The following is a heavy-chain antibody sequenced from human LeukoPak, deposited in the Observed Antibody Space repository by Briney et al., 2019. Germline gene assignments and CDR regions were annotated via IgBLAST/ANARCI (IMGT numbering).Heavy chain of an antibody. CDR3: ARDQDYYGSGSHYDAFDI. V-gene: IGHV3-7*01. J-gene: IGHJ3*02. CDR2: IKHDGSEN. CDR1: GFSFSSYW. D-gene: IGHD3-10*01. Sequence: GGSLRLSCAASGFSFSSYWMTWVRQAPGKGLEWVATIKHDGSENYYVDSVRGRFTISRDNAKNSLFLQVNSLRAEDTAMYYCARDQDYYGSGSHYDAFDIWGQGTMVTVSS.